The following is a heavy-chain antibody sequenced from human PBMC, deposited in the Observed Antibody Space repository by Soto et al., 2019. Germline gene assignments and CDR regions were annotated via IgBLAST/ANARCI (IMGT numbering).Heavy chain of an antibody. CDR1: GFTFSSYA. V-gene: IGHV3-23*01. Sequence: PGGSLRLSCAASGFTFSSYAMSWVRQAPGKGPEWVSAISGSGGSTYYADSVRGRFTISRDNSKNTLYLQMNSLRAEDTAVYYCAKDLLYDSSGYSRPSWFDPWGQGTLVTVSS. CDR3: AKDLLYDSSGYSRPSWFDP. CDR2: ISGSGGST. D-gene: IGHD3-22*01. J-gene: IGHJ5*02.